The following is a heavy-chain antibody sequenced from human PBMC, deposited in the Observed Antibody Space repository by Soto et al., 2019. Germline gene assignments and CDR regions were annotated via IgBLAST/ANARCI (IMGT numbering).Heavy chain of an antibody. D-gene: IGHD2-8*01. J-gene: IGHJ6*02. Sequence: QVQLVQSGAEVKRPGASVKVSCKASGYPFTSYYLLWVRQAPGQGLEWMGWINPSSRTTKTAQQFQGRLAMTRDTSINTAYMELSGLKSDDTAIYYCARGDSTDCSNGVCSFFYNHDMDVWGQGTTVTVSS. CDR1: GYPFTSYY. CDR2: INPSSRTT. V-gene: IGHV1-2*02. CDR3: ARGDSTDCSNGVCSFFYNHDMDV.